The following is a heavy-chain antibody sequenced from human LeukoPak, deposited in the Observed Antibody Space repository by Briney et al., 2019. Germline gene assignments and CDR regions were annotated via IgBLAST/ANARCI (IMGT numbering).Heavy chain of an antibody. Sequence: SETLSLTCTVSGGSFSNYYWSWIRQPPGKGLEWIGHIYYSGYTNYNPSLKSRVTISLDTSKNQFSLKLRSVTAADTTVYYCARHFSGAAAPLPFDYWGQGTLVTVSS. D-gene: IGHD6-13*01. J-gene: IGHJ4*02. CDR2: IYYSGYT. V-gene: IGHV4-59*08. CDR3: ARHFSGAAAPLPFDY. CDR1: GGSFSNYY.